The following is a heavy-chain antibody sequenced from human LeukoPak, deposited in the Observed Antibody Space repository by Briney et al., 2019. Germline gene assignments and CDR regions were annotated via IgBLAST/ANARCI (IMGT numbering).Heavy chain of an antibody. D-gene: IGHD3-10*01. Sequence: GGSLRLSCAASGFTFDDYTMHWVRHAPGKGLEWVSLISWDGGSTYYADSVKGRFTISRDNSKNSLYLQMNSLRTEDTALYYCAKDGSGSSIYGMDVWGQGTTVTVSS. CDR1: GFTFDDYT. CDR3: AKDGSGSSIYGMDV. CDR2: ISWDGGST. V-gene: IGHV3-43*01. J-gene: IGHJ6*02.